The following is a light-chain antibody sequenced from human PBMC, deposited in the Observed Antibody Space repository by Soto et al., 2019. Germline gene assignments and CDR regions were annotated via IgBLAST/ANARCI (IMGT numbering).Light chain of an antibody. CDR3: QQYNNRSPIA. V-gene: IGKV3-15*01. CDR2: GAS. CDR1: QSVSSK. Sequence: STLRVYGGESTSRSCRDRQSVSSKLAWYQQKPGQAPRLLIYGASTRATGIPARFSVSASGTQLTLSVCGLRTEDVPLYCSQQYNNRSPIAFGQGTRLEI. J-gene: IGKJ5*01.